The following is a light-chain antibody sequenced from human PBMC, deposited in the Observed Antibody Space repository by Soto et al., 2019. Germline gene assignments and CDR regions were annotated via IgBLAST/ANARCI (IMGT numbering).Light chain of an antibody. J-gene: IGKJ5*01. CDR3: QQYNKWPLIT. Sequence: EIVLTQSPGTLSVSPVERATLSCRASQSVSSNLAWYQQRPGQPPRLLIYGASTRATGTPARFSGSGSGTEFTLTISSLQSEDFALYYCQQYNKWPLITFGQGTRLEIK. V-gene: IGKV3D-15*01. CDR1: QSVSSN. CDR2: GAS.